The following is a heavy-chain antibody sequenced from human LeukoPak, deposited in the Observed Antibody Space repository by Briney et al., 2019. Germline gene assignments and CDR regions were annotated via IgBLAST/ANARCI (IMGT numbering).Heavy chain of an antibody. V-gene: IGHV4-4*07. CDR1: GGSISSYY. D-gene: IGHD4-11*01. J-gene: IGHJ6*03. CDR3: ARDSYSNYSYYYYYMDV. Sequence: SQTLSLTCTVYGGSISSYYWSWIRQPAGKGLEWIGRIYNSGSTNYNPSLKSRVTMSVDTSKNQFPLKLSSVTAADTAVYYCARDSYSNYSYYYYYMDVWGKGTTVTVSS. CDR2: IYNSGST.